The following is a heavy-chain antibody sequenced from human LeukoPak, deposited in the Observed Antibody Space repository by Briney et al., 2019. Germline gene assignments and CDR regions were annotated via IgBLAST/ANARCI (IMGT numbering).Heavy chain of an antibody. D-gene: IGHD1-26*01. Sequence: ASVKVSCKASGYTFTSYDINWVRQATGQGLEWMGWMNPNSGNTGYAQKFQGRVTMTRNTSISTAYMELSSLGSEDTAVYYCARALGYYYYYYMDVWGKGTTVTVSS. J-gene: IGHJ6*03. CDR1: GYTFTSYD. V-gene: IGHV1-8*01. CDR2: MNPNSGNT. CDR3: ARALGYYYYYYMDV.